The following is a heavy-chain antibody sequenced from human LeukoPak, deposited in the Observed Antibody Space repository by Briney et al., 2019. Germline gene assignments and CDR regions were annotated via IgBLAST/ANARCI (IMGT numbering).Heavy chain of an antibody. CDR3: ARSGYSSSWGYYYYYYMDV. D-gene: IGHD6-13*01. V-gene: IGHV3-66*01. CDR2: IYSGGTT. J-gene: IGHJ6*03. Sequence: GGSLRLSCAASGFTISSNYMSWVRQAPGKGLEWVSVIYSGGTTYYADSVKGRFTISRDNSKNTLYLQMNSLRAEDTAVYYCARSGYSSSWGYYYYYYMDVWGKGTTVTISS. CDR1: GFTISSNY.